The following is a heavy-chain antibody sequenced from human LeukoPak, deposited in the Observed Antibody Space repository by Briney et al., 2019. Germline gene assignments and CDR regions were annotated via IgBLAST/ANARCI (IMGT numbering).Heavy chain of an antibody. CDR3: ARDRGQDDPIDI. CDR1: GFTLRGYG. D-gene: IGHD3-10*01. V-gene: IGHV3-33*01. Sequence: PGGSLRLSCAASGFTLRGYGMHWVRQAPGEGLEWVAVIWHDGSVLDYSESVKGRFTVSRDNRKNTLYLQMDSLRVEDTAVYYCARDRGQDDPIDIWGQGILVTVSS. CDR2: IWHDGSVL. J-gene: IGHJ4*02.